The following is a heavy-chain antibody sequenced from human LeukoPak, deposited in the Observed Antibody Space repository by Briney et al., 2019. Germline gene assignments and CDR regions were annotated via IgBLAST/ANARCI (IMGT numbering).Heavy chain of an antibody. CDR1: GYTFTGYY. V-gene: IGHV1-2*02. D-gene: IGHD6-13*01. CDR2: IIPILGTA. Sequence: ASVKVSCKASGYTFTGYYMHWVGQAPGQGLEWMGGIIPILGTANYAQKFQGRVTMTRDTSISTAYMELSRLRSDDTAVYYCARVAGTLVKGFDYWGQGTLVTVSS. J-gene: IGHJ4*02. CDR3: ARVAGTLVKGFDY.